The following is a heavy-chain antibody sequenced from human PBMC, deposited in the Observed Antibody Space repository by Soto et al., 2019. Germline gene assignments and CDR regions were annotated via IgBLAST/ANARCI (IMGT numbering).Heavy chain of an antibody. V-gene: IGHV4-34*01. D-gene: IGHD6-13*01. Sequence: SETLSLTCAVYGGSFSGYYWSWIRQPPGKGLEWIGEINHSGSTNYNPSLKSRVTISVYTSKNQFSLKLSSVTAADTAVYYCAREKPYSSSWYHDYWGQGTLVTVSS. J-gene: IGHJ4*02. CDR2: INHSGST. CDR1: GGSFSGYY. CDR3: AREKPYSSSWYHDY.